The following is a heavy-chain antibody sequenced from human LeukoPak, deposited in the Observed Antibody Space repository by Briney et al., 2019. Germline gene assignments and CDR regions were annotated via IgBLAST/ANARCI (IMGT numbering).Heavy chain of an antibody. V-gene: IGHV3-23*01. J-gene: IGHJ4*02. CDR2: VSDTGKTT. D-gene: IGHD2-8*01. CDR3: AKDDCTNGVCLYSSSWYARGGD. CDR1: GFAFSNHA. Sequence: GGSLRLSCEASGFAFSNHAMTWVRQAPGEGLQWVSTVSDTGKTTFYRDSVKGRFTISRDNSKNTLYLQMNSLRAEDTAVYYCAKDDCTNGVCLYSSSWYARGGDWGQGTLVTVSS.